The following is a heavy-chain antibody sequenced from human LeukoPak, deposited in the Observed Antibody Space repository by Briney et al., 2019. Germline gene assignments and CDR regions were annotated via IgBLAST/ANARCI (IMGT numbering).Heavy chain of an antibody. CDR3: ARAHVLLWFGDPPSGMDV. J-gene: IGHJ6*04. CDR2: INHSGST. D-gene: IGHD3-10*01. V-gene: IGHV4-34*01. CDR1: GGSFSGYY. Sequence: SETLSLTCAVYGGSFSGYYWSWIRQPPGKGLEWIGEINHSGSTNCNPSLKSRVTISVDTSKNQFSLKLSSVTAADTAVYYCARAHVLLWFGDPPSGMDVWGKGTTVTVSS.